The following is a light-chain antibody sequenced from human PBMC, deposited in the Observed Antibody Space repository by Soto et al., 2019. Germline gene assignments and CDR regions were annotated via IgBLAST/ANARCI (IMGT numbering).Light chain of an antibody. Sequence: ENVLTQSPGTLSLSPGERATLSCRASQSVSSNYLAWYQQKPGQAPRLFIYGASSRATGIPARFSGSGSGTDFTLTISRLEPEDFAVYYCQQYGSSPLTFGGGTKVEIK. CDR2: GAS. CDR1: QSVSSNY. V-gene: IGKV3-20*01. CDR3: QQYGSSPLT. J-gene: IGKJ4*01.